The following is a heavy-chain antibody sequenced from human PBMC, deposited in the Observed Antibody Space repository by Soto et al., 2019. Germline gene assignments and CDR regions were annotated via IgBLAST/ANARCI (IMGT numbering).Heavy chain of an antibody. D-gene: IGHD4-17*01. CDR1: GYTFTSYG. J-gene: IGHJ4*02. V-gene: IGHV1-18*01. Sequence: QVQLVQSGAEVKKPGASVKVSCKASGYTFTSYGISWVRQAPGQGLEWMGWISAYNGNTNYAQKLQGRVTMTTDTSTSTAYMGLRSLRSDDTAVYYCARDPLDYGDYSPHFDYWGQGTLVTVSS. CDR2: ISAYNGNT. CDR3: ARDPLDYGDYSPHFDY.